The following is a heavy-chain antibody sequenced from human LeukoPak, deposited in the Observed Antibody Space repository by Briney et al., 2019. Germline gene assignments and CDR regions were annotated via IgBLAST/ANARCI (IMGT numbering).Heavy chain of an antibody. Sequence: SETLSLTCTVSGDSISSSSSYWGWIRQPPGKGLEWIGSIYYSGSTYYNTSLKSRVTISVDTSKNQFSLKLNSVTAADTAVYYCAELGITMIGGVWGKGTTVTISS. CDR3: AELGITMIGGV. CDR2: IYYSGST. J-gene: IGHJ6*04. V-gene: IGHV4-39*01. CDR1: GDSISSSSSY. D-gene: IGHD3-10*02.